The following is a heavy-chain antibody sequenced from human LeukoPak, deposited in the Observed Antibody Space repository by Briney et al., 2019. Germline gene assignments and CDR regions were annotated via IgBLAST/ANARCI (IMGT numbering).Heavy chain of an antibody. Sequence: ASVKVSCKASGYTFTSYDINWVRQATGQGLEWMGWMNPNSGNTGYAQKFQGRATMTRNTSISTAYMELSSLRSEDTAVYYCARGIRRWELLRFVFWFDPWGQGTLVTVSS. J-gene: IGHJ5*02. V-gene: IGHV1-8*01. CDR2: MNPNSGNT. CDR3: ARGIRRWELLRFVFWFDP. CDR1: GYTFTSYD. D-gene: IGHD1-26*01.